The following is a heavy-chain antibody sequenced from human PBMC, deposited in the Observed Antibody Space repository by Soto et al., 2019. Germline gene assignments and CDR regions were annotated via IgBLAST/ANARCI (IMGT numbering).Heavy chain of an antibody. CDR1: GGSIRSGGHY. D-gene: IGHD5-18*01. CDR2: IYYSGNT. Sequence: SETLSLTCTVSGGSIRSGGHYWSWVRQNPRRGLEWIGNIYYSGNTYYNPSLKSRLTISVDTSKNQFSLNLSSVTAADTAVYYCARDRLMATAGTARHYFGLDVWGQGTTVTVSS. J-gene: IGHJ6*02. V-gene: IGHV4-31*03. CDR3: ARDRLMATAGTARHYFGLDV.